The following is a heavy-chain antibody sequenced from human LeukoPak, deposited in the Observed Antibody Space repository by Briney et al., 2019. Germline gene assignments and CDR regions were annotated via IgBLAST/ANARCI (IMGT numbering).Heavy chain of an antibody. D-gene: IGHD5-12*01. CDR2: IIPILGIA. CDR1: GGTFSSYA. Sequence: SVKVSCKASGGTFSSYAISWVRQAPGQGLEWMGRIIPILGIANYAQEFQGRVTITADKSTSTAYMELSSLRSEDTAVYYCASLIDDIVATIEDYWGQGTLVTVSS. J-gene: IGHJ4*02. V-gene: IGHV1-69*04. CDR3: ASLIDDIVATIEDY.